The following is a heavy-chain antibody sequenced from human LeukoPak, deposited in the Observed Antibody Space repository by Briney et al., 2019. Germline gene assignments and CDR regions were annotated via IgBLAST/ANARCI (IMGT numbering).Heavy chain of an antibody. CDR1: GYSISSGFH. D-gene: IGHD5-12*01. CDR3: AREVGWLHPEGAFDI. Sequence: SETLSLTCTVSGYSISSGFHWGWIRQPPGKGLEWIGNIYHNESTYCNPSLKGRVIMSVDTSKNHFSLKLGSVTAADTAVYYCAREVGWLHPEGAFDIWGQGTMVTVSS. J-gene: IGHJ3*02. V-gene: IGHV4-38-2*02. CDR2: IYHNEST.